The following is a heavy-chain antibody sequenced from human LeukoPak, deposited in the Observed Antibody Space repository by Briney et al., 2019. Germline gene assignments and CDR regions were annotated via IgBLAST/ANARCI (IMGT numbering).Heavy chain of an antibody. J-gene: IGHJ3*02. CDR3: ASRYSSSWGPRDAFDI. CDR2: IYPGDSDT. CDR1: GYSFTSYW. V-gene: IGHV5-51*01. D-gene: IGHD6-13*01. Sequence: GESLKISCKGSGYSFTSYWIGWVRQMPGKGLECMGIIYPGDSDTRYSPSFQGQVTISADKSIGTAYLQWSSLKASDTAMYYCASRYSSSWGPRDAFDIWGQGTMVTVSS.